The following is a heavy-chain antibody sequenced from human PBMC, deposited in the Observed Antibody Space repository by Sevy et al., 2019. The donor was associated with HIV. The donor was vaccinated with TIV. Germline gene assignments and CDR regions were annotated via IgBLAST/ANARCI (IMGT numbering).Heavy chain of an antibody. V-gene: IGHV5-51*01. CDR3: ARHDVGAPDFDTFDI. J-gene: IGHJ3*02. Sequence: GESLKISCKGSGYSFGSYWIGWVRQRPGKGLEWMGIIYPGDSDTRYSPSFQGQVTISADKSISTAYLQWSGLKASATVIYYWARHDVGAPDFDTFDIWGQGTMVTVSS. CDR1: GYSFGSYW. D-gene: IGHD3-16*01. CDR2: IYPGDSDT.